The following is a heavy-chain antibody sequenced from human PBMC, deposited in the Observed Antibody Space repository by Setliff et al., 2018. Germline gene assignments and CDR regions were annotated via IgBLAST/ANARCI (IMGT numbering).Heavy chain of an antibody. CDR2: IGVYSGNT. J-gene: IGHJ5*02. D-gene: IGHD3-3*01. CDR1: GYTFRQSI. Sequence: ASVKVSCKASGYTFRQSIVSWVRQAPGQGLEWLGWIGVYSGNTYSSQRFQGRVSLTTDESTNTAYLELRGLRSDDTAVYYCMRLVRFCSRTVCQRTSGDEAWGQGTLVTVSS. CDR3: MRLVRFCSRTVCQRTSGDEA. V-gene: IGHV1-18*01.